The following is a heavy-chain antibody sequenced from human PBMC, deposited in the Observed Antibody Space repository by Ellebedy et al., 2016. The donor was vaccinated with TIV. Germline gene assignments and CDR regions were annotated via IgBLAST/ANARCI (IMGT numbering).Heavy chain of an antibody. Sequence: GESLKISCAASGFMFSRFWMNWVRQAPGKGLEWVAKIKEDGSEKYYVDSVKGRFTISRDNAKNSLYLQMSNLRAEDTAVFYCARAGGRHSTGSGFYWGQGTRVTVST. J-gene: IGHJ4*02. V-gene: IGHV3-7*03. D-gene: IGHD2-2*01. CDR1: GFMFSRFW. CDR3: ARAGGRHSTGSGFY. CDR2: IKEDGSEK.